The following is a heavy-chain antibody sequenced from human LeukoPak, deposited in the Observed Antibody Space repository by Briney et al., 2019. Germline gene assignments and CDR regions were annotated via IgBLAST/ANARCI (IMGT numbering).Heavy chain of an antibody. CDR1: GFTFSNYW. J-gene: IGHJ3*02. CDR3: AKGLAYCGGDCYIPSITDAFDI. V-gene: IGHV3-7*01. Sequence: GGSLRLSCAASGFTFSNYWMSWVRQAPGKGLEWVAKIKQDGSEEYYVDSVKGRFTISRDNSKNTLYLQMNSLRAEDTAVYYCAKGLAYCGGDCYIPSITDAFDIWGQGTMVTVSS. D-gene: IGHD2-21*02. CDR2: IKQDGSEE.